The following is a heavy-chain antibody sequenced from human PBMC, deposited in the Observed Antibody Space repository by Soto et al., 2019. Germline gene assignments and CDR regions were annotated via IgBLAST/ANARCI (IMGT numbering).Heavy chain of an antibody. D-gene: IGHD6-6*01. CDR3: ARATQGRSGIAVRPYYFDS. Sequence: SETLSLTCTVSGGSISSGDYYWSWIRQPPGKGLEWIGYIYYSGSTYYNPSLKSRVTISVDTSKNQFSLKLSSVTAADTAVYYCARATQGRSGIAVRPYYFDSWGRGTRVTVSS. CDR2: IYYSGST. J-gene: IGHJ4*02. V-gene: IGHV4-30-4*01. CDR1: GGSISSGDYY.